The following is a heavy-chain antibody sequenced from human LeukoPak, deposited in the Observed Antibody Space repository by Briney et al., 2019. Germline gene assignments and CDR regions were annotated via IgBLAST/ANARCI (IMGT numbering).Heavy chain of an antibody. CDR2: IKQDGSEK. CDR1: GFTFSSYW. CDR3: ARDLRRYYGSGSSDY. D-gene: IGHD3-10*01. Sequence: GGSLRLSCAASGFTFSSYWMSWVRQAPGKGLGWVANIKQDGSEKYYVDSVKGRFTISRDNAKNSLYLQMNSLRAEDTAVYNCARDLRRYYGSGSSDYWGQGTLGTVSS. V-gene: IGHV3-7*01. J-gene: IGHJ4*02.